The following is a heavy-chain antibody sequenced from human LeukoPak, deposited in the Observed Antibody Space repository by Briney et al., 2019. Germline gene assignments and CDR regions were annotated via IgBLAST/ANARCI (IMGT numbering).Heavy chain of an antibody. V-gene: IGHV3-30-3*01. Sequence: GGSLRLSCAASGFTFSSYAMHWVRQPPGKGLEWVAVISYDGSNKYYAGSVKGRFTISRDNSKNTLYLQMNSLRAEDTAIYYCAKVGTLLGDYWGQGTLVTVSS. D-gene: IGHD7-27*01. CDR3: AKVGTLLGDY. CDR2: ISYDGSNK. CDR1: GFTFSSYA. J-gene: IGHJ4*02.